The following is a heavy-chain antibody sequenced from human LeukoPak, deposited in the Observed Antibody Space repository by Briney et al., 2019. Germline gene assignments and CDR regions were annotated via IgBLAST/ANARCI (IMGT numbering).Heavy chain of an antibody. Sequence: GGSLRLSCAASGFTFSSYEMNWVRQAPGKGLGWVSYISSSGSTIYYADSVKGRFTISRDNAKNSLYLQMNSLRAEDTAVYYCASWTTVTYFDAFDIWGQGTMVTVSS. J-gene: IGHJ3*02. V-gene: IGHV3-48*03. CDR3: ASWTTVTYFDAFDI. D-gene: IGHD4-17*01. CDR1: GFTFSSYE. CDR2: ISSSGSTI.